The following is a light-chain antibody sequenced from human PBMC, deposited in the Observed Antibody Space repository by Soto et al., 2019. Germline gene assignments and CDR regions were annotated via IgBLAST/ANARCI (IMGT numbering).Light chain of an antibody. V-gene: IGKV1-12*01. CDR1: QGVSSW. CDR2: AAS. CDR3: QQSHSFPLT. J-gene: IGKJ4*01. Sequence: DIQMTQSPPSVSASVGDRVTITCRASQGVSSWIAWYQQKPGKAPKLLIHAASSLQSGVPSRFTGSASRTDFSLTISNLQTEDFATYYCQQSHSFPLTFGGGTKVEIK.